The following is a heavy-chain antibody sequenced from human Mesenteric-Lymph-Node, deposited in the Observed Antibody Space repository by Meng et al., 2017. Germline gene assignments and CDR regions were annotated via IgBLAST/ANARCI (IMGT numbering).Heavy chain of an antibody. D-gene: IGHD6-19*01. CDR3: ARDPYATGWAG. CDR2: IYHSGGT. Sequence: QMQPQWSGAGLVKPSGTLSLTCAVSGGSISISTWWSWVRQPPGKGLEWIGEIYHSGGTNYNPSLRGRVTISLDKSKNQFSLTLRSVTAADTAVYYCARDPYATGWAGWGQGTLVTVSS. CDR1: GGSISISTW. V-gene: IGHV4-4*02. J-gene: IGHJ4*02.